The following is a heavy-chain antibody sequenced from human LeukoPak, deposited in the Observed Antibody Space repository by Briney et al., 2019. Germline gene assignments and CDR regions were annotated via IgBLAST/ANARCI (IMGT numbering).Heavy chain of an antibody. D-gene: IGHD3-10*01. CDR3: ARGSRAVTDAFDI. CDR1: GFTFSSYA. Sequence: GGSLRLSCAASGFTFSSYAMHWVRQAPGKGLEWVAVISYDGSNKYYADSVKGRFTISRDNSKNMLYLQMNSLRAEDTAIYCCARGSRAVTDAFDIWGQGTMVTVSS. CDR2: ISYDGSNK. V-gene: IGHV3-30-3*01. J-gene: IGHJ3*02.